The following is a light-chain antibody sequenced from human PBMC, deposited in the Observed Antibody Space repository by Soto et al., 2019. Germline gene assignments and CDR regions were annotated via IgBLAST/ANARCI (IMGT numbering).Light chain of an antibody. J-gene: IGLJ2*01. V-gene: IGLV2-14*01. CDR1: SSDISVSTF. CDR2: EVS. Sequence: QSVLTQPASVSESPGQSITISCTGTSSDISVSTFVSWYQQHPGKAPELIIYEVSDRPSGVSHRFSGSKSGNTASLTISGLQAEDEADYYCSSYTTSHTLVFGGGTKLTVL. CDR3: SSYTTSHTLV.